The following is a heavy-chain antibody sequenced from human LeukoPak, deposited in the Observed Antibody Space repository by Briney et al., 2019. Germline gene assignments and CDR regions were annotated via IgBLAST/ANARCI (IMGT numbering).Heavy chain of an antibody. CDR1: GYTFTSYA. CDR2: INTNTGNP. D-gene: IGHD5-12*01. J-gene: IGHJ6*03. Sequence: ASVKVSCKASGYTFTSYAMNWVRQAPGQGLEWMGWINTNTGNPTYAQGFTGRFVFSLDTSVSTAYLQISSLKADDTAVYYCARMYSGWPGNYYYYMDVWGKGTTVTISS. V-gene: IGHV7-4-1*02. CDR3: ARMYSGWPGNYYYYMDV.